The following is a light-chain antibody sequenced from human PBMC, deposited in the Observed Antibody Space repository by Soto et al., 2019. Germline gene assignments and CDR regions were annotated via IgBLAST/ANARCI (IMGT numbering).Light chain of an antibody. CDR2: GAS. J-gene: IGKJ1*01. Sequence: EIVLTQSPGTLSLSPGETATLSCRASQSVSSNLAWYQQKPGQAPRLLIYGASTRATGIPARFSGSGSGTEFTLTISSLQSEDFAVYYCQQYNNWQWTFGQGTKVDIK. CDR1: QSVSSN. V-gene: IGKV3-15*01. CDR3: QQYNNWQWT.